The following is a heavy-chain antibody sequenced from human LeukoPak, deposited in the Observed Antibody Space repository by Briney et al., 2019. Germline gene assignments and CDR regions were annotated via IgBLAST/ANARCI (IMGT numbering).Heavy chain of an antibody. CDR1: GFTFSSSA. V-gene: IGHV3-30-3*01. Sequence: GRSLRLSCAASGFTFSSSAMHWVRQAPGKGLEWVAVISFDGINKYYADSVKGRFTISRDNPKNTLYLQMNGLRAEDTAVYYCAKDPGYAIYYFDYWGQGTLVTVSS. D-gene: IGHD3-9*01. CDR2: ISFDGINK. J-gene: IGHJ4*02. CDR3: AKDPGYAIYYFDY.